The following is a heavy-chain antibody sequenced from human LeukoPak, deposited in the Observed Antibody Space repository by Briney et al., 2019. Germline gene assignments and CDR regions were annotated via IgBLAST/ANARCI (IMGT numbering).Heavy chain of an antibody. Sequence: RGGPLKISCQGSGYRSTAYWISWVDQIPAKGLEWMGWIDTIELYTNYRPSFPAHASISAAKSIRTGYLQWSTLNASPTPMYYFATNIYDDVWGIYGMDVWGEGNTVTVSS. CDR2: IDTIELYT. V-gene: IGHV5-10-1*01. J-gene: IGHJ6*04. D-gene: IGHD3-16*01. CDR3: ATNIYDDVWGIYGMDV. CDR1: GYRSTAYW.